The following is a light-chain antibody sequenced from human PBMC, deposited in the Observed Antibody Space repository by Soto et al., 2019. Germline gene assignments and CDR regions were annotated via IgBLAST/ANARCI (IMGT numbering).Light chain of an antibody. CDR1: TSNIGLND. J-gene: IGLJ2*01. CDR2: ENN. Sequence: QAMLTQPPSVSAAPGQDVTISCSGSTSNIGLNDVAWYQQLPGTAPKLLLYENNKRPSGIPDRFSGSKSGTSATLGITGLQTGDEADYYCGAWDTSLNGGLFGGGTQLTVL. V-gene: IGLV1-51*02. CDR3: GAWDTSLNGGL.